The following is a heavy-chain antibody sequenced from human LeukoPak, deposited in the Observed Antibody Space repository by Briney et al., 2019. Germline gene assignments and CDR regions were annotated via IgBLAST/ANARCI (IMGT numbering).Heavy chain of an antibody. CDR2: ISYDGSNK. CDR1: GFTFSSYG. CDR3: AKGYSSSWHYFDY. J-gene: IGHJ4*02. V-gene: IGHV3-30*18. Sequence: PGGSLRLSCAASGFTFSSYGMHWVRQAPGKGLEWVAVISYDGSNKYYADSVKGRFTISRDNSKNTLYLQMNSLRAEDTAVYYCAKGYSSSWHYFDYWGQGTLVTVSS. D-gene: IGHD6-13*01.